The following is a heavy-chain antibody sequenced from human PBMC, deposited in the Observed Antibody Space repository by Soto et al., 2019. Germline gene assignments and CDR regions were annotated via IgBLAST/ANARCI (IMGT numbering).Heavy chain of an antibody. V-gene: IGHV3-9*01. D-gene: IGHD1-7*01. J-gene: IGHJ4*02. CDR3: AKDIVPGIYSGNFYH. Sequence: GGSLRLSCAASGFTFDDYALHWVRQAPGSGLEWVAGINWNGKTLGYADSLKGRFAISRDNATNCLFLDLNSLTVEDTALYYCAKDIVPGIYSGNFYHWVPGTLVTVSS. CDR1: GFTFDDYA. CDR2: INWNGKTL.